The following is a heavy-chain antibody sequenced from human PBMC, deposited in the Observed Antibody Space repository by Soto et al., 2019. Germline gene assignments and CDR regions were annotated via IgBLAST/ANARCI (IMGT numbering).Heavy chain of an antibody. D-gene: IGHD6-19*01. Sequence: ASVKVSCKASGYTFTNYGVHWVRQAPGQSLEWMGWINAGDGNTKYSRNFQGRVTIARATSASTAYMELSSLRSEDTAVYYCVRDGAVAGNINFDFWGQGTLVTVSS. CDR1: GYTFTNYG. CDR3: VRDGAVAGNINFDF. V-gene: IGHV1-3*01. J-gene: IGHJ4*02. CDR2: INAGDGNT.